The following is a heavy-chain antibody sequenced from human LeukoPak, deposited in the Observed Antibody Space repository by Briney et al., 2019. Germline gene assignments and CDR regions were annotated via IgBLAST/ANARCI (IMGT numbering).Heavy chain of an antibody. V-gene: IGHV3-74*01. CDR3: AREQEDCTGTTCYRAFDV. Sequence: SGAAAEFTDRSCWRICVRQAPGTGLVWVSRVHSDGSITNYADSVKGRFSISRDSAKNTLYLQMSSLRSEDTAVYYCAREQEDCTGTTCYRAFDVWGQGTMVTVS. CDR2: VHSDGSIT. J-gene: IGHJ3*01. CDR1: EFTDRSCW. D-gene: IGHD2-2*01.